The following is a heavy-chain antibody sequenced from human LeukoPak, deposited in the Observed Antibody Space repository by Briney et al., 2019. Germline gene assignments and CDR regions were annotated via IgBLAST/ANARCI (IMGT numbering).Heavy chain of an antibody. J-gene: IGHJ5*02. D-gene: IGHD3-3*01. V-gene: IGHV1-69*06. CDR1: GGTFSSYA. CDR3: ARTDYDFWSGYYTGWFDP. Sequence: GASVKVSCKASGGTFSSYAISWVRQAPGQGLEWMGGIIPIFGTANYAQKFQGRVTITADKSTSTAYMELSSLRSEDTAVYYCARTDYDFWSGYYTGWFDPWGQGTLVTVSS. CDR2: IIPIFGTA.